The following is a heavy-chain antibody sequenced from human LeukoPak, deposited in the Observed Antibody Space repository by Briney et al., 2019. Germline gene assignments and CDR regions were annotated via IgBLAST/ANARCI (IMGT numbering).Heavy chain of an antibody. CDR2: ISSSSSYI. J-gene: IGHJ6*03. CDR1: GFTFSSYS. CDR3: ARAFMGYYYYMDV. V-gene: IGHV3-21*01. D-gene: IGHD3-10*01. Sequence: KAGGSLRLSCGASGFTFSSYSMNWVRQAPGKGLEWVSSISSSSSYIYYADSVKGRFTIYRDNAKNSLYLQMNSLRAEDTAVYYCARAFMGYYYYMDVWGKGTTVTVSS.